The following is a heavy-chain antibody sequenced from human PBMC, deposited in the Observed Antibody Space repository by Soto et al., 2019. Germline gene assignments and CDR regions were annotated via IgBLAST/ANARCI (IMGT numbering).Heavy chain of an antibody. Sequence: PSRGLEWLGRTYYRSKWYNDYAVSVKSRITINPDTSKNQFSLQLNSVTPEDTAVYYCARLGSIAARRNYGMDVWGQGTTVTVSS. D-gene: IGHD6-6*01. CDR3: ARLGSIAARRNYGMDV. J-gene: IGHJ6*02. CDR2: TYYRSKWYN. V-gene: IGHV6-1*01.